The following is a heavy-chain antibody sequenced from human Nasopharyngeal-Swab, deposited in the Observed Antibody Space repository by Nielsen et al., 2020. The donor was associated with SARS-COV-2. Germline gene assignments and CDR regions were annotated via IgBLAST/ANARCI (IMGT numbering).Heavy chain of an antibody. CDR3: VRIGLVEQLDDDYYYMDV. J-gene: IGHJ6*03. Sequence: SGPTLVQPTETLTLTCTVSGFSLSDARMGVSWIRQPPGKALEWLAHIFSSDEKSYSTSLKSRLTISKDTSKSQVVLRMTNMDPVDTATYYCVRIGLVEQLDDDYYYMDVWGKGTTVTVSS. D-gene: IGHD3-16*01. CDR2: IFSSDEK. CDR1: GFSLSDARMG. V-gene: IGHV2-26*01.